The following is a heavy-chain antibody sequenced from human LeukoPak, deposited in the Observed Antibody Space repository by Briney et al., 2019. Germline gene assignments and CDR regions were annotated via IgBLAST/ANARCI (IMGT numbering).Heavy chain of an antibody. J-gene: IGHJ5*01. CDR1: GDSISSGGYY. CDR2: IYHSGST. CDR3: ARLRYFDWLPRWFDS. Sequence: PSETLSLTCTVSGDSISSGGYYWSWIRQHPGKGLEWIGYIYHSGSTHYNPSLKSRVTISVDMPKNQFSLKLSSVTAADTAVYYCARLRYFDWLPRWFDSWGQGALVTVSS. D-gene: IGHD3-9*01. V-gene: IGHV4-31*03.